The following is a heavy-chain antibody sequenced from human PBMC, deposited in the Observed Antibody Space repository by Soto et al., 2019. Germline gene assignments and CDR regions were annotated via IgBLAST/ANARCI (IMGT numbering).Heavy chain of an antibody. V-gene: IGHV5-10-1*01. CDR3: ARHNRSLSEINY. Sequence: PGESLKISCKGSGYSFTSYWISWVRQMPGKGLEWMGRIDPSDSYTNYSPSFQGHVTISADKSISTAYLQWSSLKASDTAMYYCARHNRSLSEINYWGQGTLVTVSS. D-gene: IGHD1-20*01. CDR1: GYSFTSYW. J-gene: IGHJ4*02. CDR2: IDPSDSYT.